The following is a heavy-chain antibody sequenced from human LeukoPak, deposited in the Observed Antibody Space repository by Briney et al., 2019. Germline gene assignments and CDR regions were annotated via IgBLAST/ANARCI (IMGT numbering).Heavy chain of an antibody. D-gene: IGHD3-22*01. V-gene: IGHV3-49*04. CDR3: TREGYYYDSSGYYFYFDY. Sequence: GGSLRLSCTASGFTFGDYAMSWVRQAPGKGLEWVGLIRSKAYGGTTEYAASVKGRFTISRDDSKSIAYLQMNSLKTEDTAVYYCTREGYYYDSSGYYFYFDYWGQGTLVTVSS. J-gene: IGHJ4*02. CDR1: GFTFGDYA. CDR2: IRSKAYGGTT.